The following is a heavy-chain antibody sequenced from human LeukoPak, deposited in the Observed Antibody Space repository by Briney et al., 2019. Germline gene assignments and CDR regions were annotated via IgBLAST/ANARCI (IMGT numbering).Heavy chain of an antibody. J-gene: IGHJ4*02. D-gene: IGHD6-13*01. CDR3: AKDGQLGGSSWFTLYFDY. V-gene: IGHV3-30*02. CDR2: IQPGGSDM. CDR1: GFSFSTYG. Sequence: GGSLRLSCAASGFSFSTYGVNWVRQAPGKGLEWVSFIQPGGSDMKYADSVKGRFTISGDNSKNTVYLQMNSLRADDTAVYYCAKDGQLGGSSWFTLYFDYWGQGILVTVSS.